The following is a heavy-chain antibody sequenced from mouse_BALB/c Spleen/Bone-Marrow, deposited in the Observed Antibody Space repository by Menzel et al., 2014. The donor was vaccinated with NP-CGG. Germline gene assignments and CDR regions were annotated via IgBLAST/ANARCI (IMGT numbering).Heavy chain of an antibody. CDR1: GFTFSGFG. J-gene: IGHJ2*01. V-gene: IGHV5-17*02. D-gene: IGHD4-1*01. Sequence: EVHLVESGGGLVQPGGSRKLSCAASGFTFSGFGMHWVRQAPEKGLEWVAYISSGSSTIFYAGTVKGRFTISRDNPKNTLFLQMTSLRSEDTAMYYCTRGGNWEDFDYWGQGTTLTVSS. CDR2: ISSGSSTI. CDR3: TRGGNWEDFDY.